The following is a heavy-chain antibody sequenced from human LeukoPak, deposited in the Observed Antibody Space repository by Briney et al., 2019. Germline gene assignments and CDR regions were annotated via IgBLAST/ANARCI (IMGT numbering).Heavy chain of an antibody. Sequence: SETLSLTCAVYGGSFSGYYWSWIRQPPGKGLEWIGEINHSGSTNYNPSLKSRVTISVDTSKNQFSLKLSSVTAADTAVYYCAKDQSQNIMILGFGYWGQGTLVTVSS. CDR3: AKDQSQNIMILGFGY. CDR2: INHSGST. CDR1: GGSFSGYY. V-gene: IGHV4-34*01. D-gene: IGHD3-16*01. J-gene: IGHJ4*02.